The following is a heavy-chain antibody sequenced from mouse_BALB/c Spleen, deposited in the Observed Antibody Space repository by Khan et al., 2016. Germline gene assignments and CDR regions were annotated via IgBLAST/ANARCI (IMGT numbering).Heavy chain of an antibody. CDR2: IYPYNGGT. Sequence: VQLKQSGPELVKPGASVKISCKASGYTFTDYNMHWVKQSHGKSLEWIGYIYPYNGGTGYNQKFKSKATLTVDNSSSTAYMELRSLTSEDSAVYYCARYFGYDYDGGFAYWGQGTLVTVSA. D-gene: IGHD2-4*01. CDR3: ARYFGYDYDGGFAY. CDR1: GYTFTDYN. V-gene: IGHV1S29*02. J-gene: IGHJ3*01.